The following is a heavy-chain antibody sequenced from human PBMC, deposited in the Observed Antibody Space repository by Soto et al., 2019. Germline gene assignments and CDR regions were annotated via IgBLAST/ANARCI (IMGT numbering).Heavy chain of an antibody. D-gene: IGHD5-18*01. V-gene: IGHV3-7*03. CDR1: GFTFRSNW. CDR2: INRDGSEK. Sequence: GGSLRLSCAASGFTFRSNWMNWVRQAPGKGLEWVANINRDGSEKYYVDSVTGRFTISRDNAKNSLYLQMNSLRAEDSAVYYCGRAESPDTAYFSDYWGQGSLVTVSS. J-gene: IGHJ4*02. CDR3: GRAESPDTAYFSDY.